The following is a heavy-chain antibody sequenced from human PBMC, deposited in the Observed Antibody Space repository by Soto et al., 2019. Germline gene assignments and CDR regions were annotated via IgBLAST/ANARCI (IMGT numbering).Heavy chain of an antibody. CDR2: VDPEDGET. D-gene: IGHD6-19*01. V-gene: IGHV1-24*01. Sequence: QVQLVQSGAEVKKPGSSVKVSCKVSGYTLTDLSMHWVRQARGKGLEWRGGVDPEDGETLDAQKFQGRVTMTEDTSTDTSYMELGSLRSEDTAVYYCATPAPSGWTPSDDYGMDVWCQGTTVIVA. CDR1: GYTLTDLS. J-gene: IGHJ6*02. CDR3: ATPAPSGWTPSDDYGMDV.